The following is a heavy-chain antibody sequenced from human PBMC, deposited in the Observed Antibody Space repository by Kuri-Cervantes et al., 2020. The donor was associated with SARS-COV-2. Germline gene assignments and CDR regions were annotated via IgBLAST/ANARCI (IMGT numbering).Heavy chain of an antibody. D-gene: IGHD3-3*01. CDR2: ITGSADGGNT. J-gene: IGHJ4*02. V-gene: IGHV3-23*01. Sequence: GGSLRLSCAASGFTFSTYSMNWVRQAPGKGLEWVSSITGSADGGNTYHAESVKGRFTISRDNSKSTLFLQMSSLRAEDTAMYYCANHYDGTYPIWGRGTLVTVSS. CDR1: GFTFSTYS. CDR3: ANHYDGTYPI.